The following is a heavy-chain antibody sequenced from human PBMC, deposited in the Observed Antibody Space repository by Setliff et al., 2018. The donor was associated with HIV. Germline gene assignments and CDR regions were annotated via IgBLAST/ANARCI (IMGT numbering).Heavy chain of an antibody. CDR1: GFSLSIRGMC. Sequence: SGPTLVNPTPTLTLTCTFSGFSLSIRGMCVSWIRQPPGKALEWLARIDWDDDKYYSTSLKTRLTISKDTSKNQVVLTMTNMGPVDTATYYCARASGAYRDSFYFDYWGQGALVTVSS. V-gene: IGHV2-70*11. D-gene: IGHD2-21*01. CDR3: ARASGAYRDSFYFDY. J-gene: IGHJ4*02. CDR2: IDWDDDK.